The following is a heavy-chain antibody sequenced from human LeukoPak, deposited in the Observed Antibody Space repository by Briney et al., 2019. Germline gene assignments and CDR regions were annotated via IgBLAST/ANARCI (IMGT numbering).Heavy chain of an antibody. D-gene: IGHD2-2*01. CDR2: ISSSSSTI. V-gene: IGHV3-48*04. CDR1: GFTFSSYS. Sequence: PGGSLRLSCAASGFTFSSYSMNWVRQAPGKGLEWVSYISSSSSTIYYADSVKGRFTISRDNAKNSLYLQMNSLRAEDTAVYYCARDEPPVVVPAASDYWGQGTLVTVSS. CDR3: ARDEPPVVVPAASDY. J-gene: IGHJ4*02.